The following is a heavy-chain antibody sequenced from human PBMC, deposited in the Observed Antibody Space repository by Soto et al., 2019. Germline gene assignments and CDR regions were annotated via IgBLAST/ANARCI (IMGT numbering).Heavy chain of an antibody. Sequence: QVQLVQSGAEAKKPGASVKVSCKASGYTFTSYAMHWVRQAPGQRHEWMGWINAGNGNTKYSQQFQGRVTITRDTSATTAYVQLSTLRSEDTAVYYCARGLNGYLDYFDYWGQGTLVTVSS. CDR2: INAGNGNT. J-gene: IGHJ4*02. V-gene: IGHV1-3*01. D-gene: IGHD5-18*01. CDR1: GYTFTSYA. CDR3: ARGLNGYLDYFDY.